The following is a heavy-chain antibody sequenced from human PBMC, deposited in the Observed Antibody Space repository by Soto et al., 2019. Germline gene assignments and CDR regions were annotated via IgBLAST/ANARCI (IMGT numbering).Heavy chain of an antibody. CDR2: IYWDDDK. CDR1: GFSVSTRGVG. Sequence: QITLKESGPTLVKPTQTLTLTCTFSGFSVSTRGVGVGWIRQPPGKALEWLALIYWDDDKRYRPSLKSRLSLXKXXSKNPVVLTMTNMDPVDTGTYYCAHKGDGYRGFKYWGQGTLVTVSS. V-gene: IGHV2-5*02. J-gene: IGHJ4*02. CDR3: AHKGDGYRGFKY. D-gene: IGHD5-12*01.